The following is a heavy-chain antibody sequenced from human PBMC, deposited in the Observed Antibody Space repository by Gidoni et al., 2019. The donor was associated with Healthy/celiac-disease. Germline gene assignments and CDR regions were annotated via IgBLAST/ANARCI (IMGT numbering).Heavy chain of an antibody. J-gene: IGHJ4*02. V-gene: IGHV1-69*06. CDR2: IIPIFGTA. CDR1: GGTFSSHA. CDR3: ARGLRKYYDSSGYYFDY. D-gene: IGHD3-22*01. Sequence: QVQLVQSGAEVKKPGSSVKVSCKASGGTFSSHAIIWVRQAPGQGLEWIGGIIPIFGTANYAQKFQGRVTITADKSTSTAYMELSSLRSEDTAVYYCARGLRKYYDSSGYYFDYWGQGTLVTVSS.